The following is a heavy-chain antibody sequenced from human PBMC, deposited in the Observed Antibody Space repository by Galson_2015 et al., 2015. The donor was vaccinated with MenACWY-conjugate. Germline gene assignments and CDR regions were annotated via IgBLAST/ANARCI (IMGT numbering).Heavy chain of an antibody. CDR3: ARANSGGICTSGWACWFDP. V-gene: IGHV3-21*04. D-gene: IGHD2-15*01. CDR2: IDSSGSDI. J-gene: IGHJ5*02. CDR1: GFIFSSYS. Sequence: SLRLSCAASGFIFSSYSMNWVRQAPGKGLEWVSSIDSSGSDIYYGDSVKGRFTISRDNAKNSVFLQMNSLRAEDTAIYYCARANSGGICTSGWACWFDPWGQGSLVIVSS.